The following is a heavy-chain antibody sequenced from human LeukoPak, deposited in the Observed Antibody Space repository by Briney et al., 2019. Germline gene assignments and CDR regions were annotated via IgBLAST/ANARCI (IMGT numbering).Heavy chain of an antibody. V-gene: IGHV4-34*01. CDR1: GGSFSGYY. Sequence: PSETLSLTCAVYGGSFSGYYWSWIRQPPGKGLEWIGEINHSGSTNYNPSLKSRVTISVDTSKNQFSLNLDSVTAADTAVYYCARSWAGMYYPFYYFDYWGQGALVTVSP. CDR2: INHSGST. D-gene: IGHD1-26*01. J-gene: IGHJ4*02. CDR3: ARSWAGMYYPFYYFDY.